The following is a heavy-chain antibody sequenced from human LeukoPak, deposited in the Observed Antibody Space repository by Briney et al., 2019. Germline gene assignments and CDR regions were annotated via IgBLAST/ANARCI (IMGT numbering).Heavy chain of an antibody. D-gene: IGHD2/OR15-2a*01. V-gene: IGHV1-2*02. CDR1: GYTFTGYY. J-gene: IGHJ4*02. Sequence: GASVKVSCKASGYTFTGYYMHWVRQAPGQGLEWMGWINPNSGGTNYAQKFQGRVTMTRDTSISAAYMELSRLRSDDTAVYYCARVIATERWPVDYWGQGTLVTVSS. CDR3: ARVIATERWPVDY. CDR2: INPNSGGT.